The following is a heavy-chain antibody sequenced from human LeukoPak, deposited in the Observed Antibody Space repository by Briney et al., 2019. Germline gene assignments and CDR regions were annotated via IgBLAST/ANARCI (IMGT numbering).Heavy chain of an antibody. Sequence: ASVKVSCKASGGTFSSYAFSWVRQAPGQGLEWMGGIIPIFGTANSAQKFQGRVTITADGSTSTVYMELTSLRPEDTAVYFCARVDIAATGTVWFDPWGQGTLVTVSS. D-gene: IGHD6-13*01. J-gene: IGHJ5*02. CDR3: ARVDIAATGTVWFDP. CDR2: IIPIFGTA. V-gene: IGHV1-69*01. CDR1: GGTFSSYA.